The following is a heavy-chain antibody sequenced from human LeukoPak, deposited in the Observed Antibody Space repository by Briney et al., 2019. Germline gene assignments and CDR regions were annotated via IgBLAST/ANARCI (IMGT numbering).Heavy chain of an antibody. CDR2: IIPIFGTA. J-gene: IGHJ4*02. CDR1: GGTFSSYA. V-gene: IGHV1-69*05. D-gene: IGHD6-19*01. CDR3: ARGGGDSSGWYGDY. Sequence: EASVKVSCKASGGTFSSYAISWVRQAPGQGLEWMGGIIPIFGTANYAQKFQGRVTMTRDTSISTAYMELSRLRSDDTAVYYCARGGGDSSGWYGDYWGQGTLVTASS.